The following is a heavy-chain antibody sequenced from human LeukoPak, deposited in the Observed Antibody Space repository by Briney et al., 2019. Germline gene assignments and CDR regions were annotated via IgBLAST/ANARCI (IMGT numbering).Heavy chain of an antibody. CDR1: GLTFSSYE. Sequence: GGSLRLSCAASGLTFSSYEVIWVRQAPGEGLEWVSYMSSSGTTIHYVDSVKGRFRNSRDNAKNTVYLQMNSLGAEDTAVYYCAGDSLTSWGQGTLVTVSS. CDR3: AGDSLTS. V-gene: IGHV3-48*03. J-gene: IGHJ4*02. CDR2: MSSSGTTI. D-gene: IGHD2-21*02.